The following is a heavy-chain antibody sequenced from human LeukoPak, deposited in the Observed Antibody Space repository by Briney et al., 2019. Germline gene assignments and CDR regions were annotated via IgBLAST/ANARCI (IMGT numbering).Heavy chain of an antibody. CDR2: ISNSGGRT. J-gene: IGHJ4*02. D-gene: IGHD5-12*01. V-gene: IGHV3-23*01. CDR3: AKSYNGYESKPDY. CDR1: GFTFSSYA. Sequence: GRSLRLSCAASGFTFSSYAMSWVRPAPRKGLEGVSSISNSGGRTFYTDSVKGRFPIARDNSKISLYLQMNSLRAKDTAAYYSAKSYNGYESKPDYWGQGTLVTVSS.